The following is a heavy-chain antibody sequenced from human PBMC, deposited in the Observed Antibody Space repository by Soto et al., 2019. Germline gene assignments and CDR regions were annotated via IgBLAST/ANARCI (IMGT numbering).Heavy chain of an antibody. CDR1: GFGFTNSW. D-gene: IGHD2-2*01. CDR3: TSAGQYCTSTTCKAY. Sequence: EVQVVESGGGLVKPGGSLRLSCAASGFGFTNSWMNWFGQAPGKGLEWVGRIKSKNDGGTTDYAAPVQGRFTISRDDSKTTIYLQMNSLKTEDTAVYYCTSAGQYCTSTTCKAYWGQGTPVTVSS. V-gene: IGHV3-15*07. CDR2: IKSKNDGGTT. J-gene: IGHJ4*02.